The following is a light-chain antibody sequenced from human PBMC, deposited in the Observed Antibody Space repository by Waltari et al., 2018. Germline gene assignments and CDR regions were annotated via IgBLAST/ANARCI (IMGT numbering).Light chain of an antibody. CDR3: SSYSDSSTLEL. CDR2: GVR. CDR1: DSDIGSYNL. J-gene: IGLJ1*01. Sequence: QSALTQPASVSGSPGQTITISCTGTDSDIGSYNLVSWYQQHPGKVPKLLISGVRNRPSGVSPRCSGSKSGNTASLTIAGLQAEDEADYYCSSYSDSSTLELFGAGTKVTVL. V-gene: IGLV2-23*02.